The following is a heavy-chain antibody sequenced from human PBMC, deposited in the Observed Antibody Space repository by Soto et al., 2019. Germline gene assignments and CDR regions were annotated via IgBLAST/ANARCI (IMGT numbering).Heavy chain of an antibody. CDR1: GYPFIKYG. D-gene: IGHD3-9*01. V-gene: IGHV1-18*04. Sequence: QLQLVQSAAEVKKPGASVRVSCKAYGYPFIKYGISWIRQAPAQGLEWMGWIKVDSGYTNYAQKFQGRVTMTADTSSDTAFMDLRSLRLDDTAVYFCATSYDTGFDPWGQGTLVSVSS. CDR2: IKVDSGYT. J-gene: IGHJ5*02. CDR3: ATSYDTGFDP.